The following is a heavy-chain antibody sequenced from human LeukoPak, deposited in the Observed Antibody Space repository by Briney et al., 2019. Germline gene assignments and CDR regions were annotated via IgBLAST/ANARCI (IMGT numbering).Heavy chain of an antibody. V-gene: IGHV1-18*01. Sequence: ASVKVSCKASGYIFTSYGISWVRQAPGQGLEGMGWISAYNGNTNYAQKLQGRVTMTTDTSTSTAYMELRSLRSDDTAVYYCARLVIQLWLVSYYYYYMDVWGKGTTVTISS. CDR3: ARLVIQLWLVSYYYYYMDV. J-gene: IGHJ6*03. CDR1: GYIFTSYG. CDR2: ISAYNGNT. D-gene: IGHD5-18*01.